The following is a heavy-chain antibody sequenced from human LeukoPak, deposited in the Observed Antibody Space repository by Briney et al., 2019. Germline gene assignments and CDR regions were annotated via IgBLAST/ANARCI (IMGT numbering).Heavy chain of an antibody. CDR1: GFTFSNYW. J-gene: IGHJ4*02. CDR2: ISYDGSNK. V-gene: IGHV3-30-3*01. D-gene: IGHD6-13*01. Sequence: GGSLRLSCVGSGFTFSNYWMNWVRQAPGKGLEWVAVISYDGSNKYYADSVKGRFTISRDNSKNTLYLQMNSLRAEDTAVYYCARPRGYSSYFDYWGQGTLVTVSS. CDR3: ARPRGYSSYFDY.